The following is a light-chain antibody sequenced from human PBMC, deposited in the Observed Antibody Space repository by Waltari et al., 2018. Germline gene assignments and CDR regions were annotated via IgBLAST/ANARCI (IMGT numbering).Light chain of an antibody. J-gene: IGKJ2*01. CDR2: GAS. CDR3: QQYFTTPYT. CDR1: QSLLYSSNNRNY. Sequence: DIVLTQSPDSLAVSLGERVTFNCKSSQSLLYSSNNRNYLAWYQQRAGQSPKLLIYGASTREMGVPGRFRGSWSGTDFTLTISSLQAEDVAIYYCQQYFTTPYTFGRGTKLEIK. V-gene: IGKV4-1*01.